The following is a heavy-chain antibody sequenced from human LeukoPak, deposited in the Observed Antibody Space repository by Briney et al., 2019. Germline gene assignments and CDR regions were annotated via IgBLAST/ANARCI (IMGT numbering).Heavy chain of an antibody. CDR1: GFTFSSYS. V-gene: IGHV3-21*01. CDR3: ARDIPYCSSTSCSSFQH. Sequence: PGGSLRLSCAASGFTFSSYSMNWVRQAPGKGLEWFSSISSSSSYIYYADSVKGRFTISRDNAKNSLYLQMNSLRADDTAAYYCARDIPYCSSTSCSSFQHWGQGTLVTVSS. J-gene: IGHJ1*01. D-gene: IGHD2-2*01. CDR2: ISSSSSYI.